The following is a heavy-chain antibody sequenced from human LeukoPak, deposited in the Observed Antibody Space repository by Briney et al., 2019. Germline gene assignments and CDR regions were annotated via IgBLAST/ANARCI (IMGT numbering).Heavy chain of an antibody. CDR2: IYYSGST. CDR3: AGVGGDYYFDY. J-gene: IGHJ4*02. CDR1: GGSISSYY. Sequence: TSETLSLTCTVSGGSISSYYWSWIRQPPGKGLEWIGYIYYSGSTNYNPSLKSRVTISVDTSKNQFSLKLSSVTAADTAVYYCAGVGGDYYFDYWGQGTLVTVSS. D-gene: IGHD2-21*02. V-gene: IGHV4-59*08.